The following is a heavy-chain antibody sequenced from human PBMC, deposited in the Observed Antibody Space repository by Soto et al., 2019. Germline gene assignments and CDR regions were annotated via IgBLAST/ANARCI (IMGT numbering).Heavy chain of an antibody. CDR1: GFTFSSYE. V-gene: IGHV3-48*03. CDR3: AASKTDFWSGYPTLFDY. Sequence: GSLRLSCAASGFTFSSYEMNWVRQAPGKGLEWVSYISSSGSTIYYADSVKGRFTISRDNAKNSLYLQMNSLRAEDTAVYYCAASKTDFWSGYPTLFDYWGQGTLVTVSS. CDR2: ISSSGSTI. D-gene: IGHD3-3*01. J-gene: IGHJ4*02.